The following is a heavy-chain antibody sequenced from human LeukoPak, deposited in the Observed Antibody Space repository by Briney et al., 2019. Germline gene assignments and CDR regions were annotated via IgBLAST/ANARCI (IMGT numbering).Heavy chain of an antibody. CDR2: INPSGGST. D-gene: IGHD3-10*01. CDR3: ASWLRGVIGAFDI. J-gene: IGHJ3*02. CDR1: GYTFTSYY. Sequence: GASVKVSCKASGYTFTSYYMHWVRQAPGQGLEWMGIINPSGGSTSYAQKFRGRATMTRDMSTSTVYMELSSLRSEDTAVYYCASWLRGVIGAFDIWGQGTMVTVSS. V-gene: IGHV1-46*01.